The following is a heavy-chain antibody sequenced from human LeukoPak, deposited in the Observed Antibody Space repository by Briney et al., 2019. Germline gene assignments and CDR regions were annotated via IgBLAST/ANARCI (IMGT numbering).Heavy chain of an antibody. Sequence: PGRSLRLSCTASGSTFGDYAMSWVRQAPGKGLEWVGFIRSKAYGGTTEYAASVKGRFTISRDDSKSIAYLQMNSLKTEDTAVYYCTRDRGHCSSTSCYTIFDYWGQGTLVTVSS. CDR1: GSTFGDYA. V-gene: IGHV3-49*04. CDR3: TRDRGHCSSTSCYTIFDY. CDR2: IRSKAYGGTT. J-gene: IGHJ4*02. D-gene: IGHD2-2*02.